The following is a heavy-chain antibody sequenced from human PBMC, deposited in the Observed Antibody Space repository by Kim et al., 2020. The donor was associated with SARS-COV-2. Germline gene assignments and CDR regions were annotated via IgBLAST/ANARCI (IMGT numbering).Heavy chain of an antibody. V-gene: IGHV3-33*01. Sequence: GGSLRLSCAASGFTFSSYGMHWVRQAPGKGLEWVAVIWYVRSNKYYADSVKGRFTISRDNSKNTLYLQMNSLRAEDTAVYYCARDGGGIAAIYYFDYWGQGTLVTVSS. CDR3: ARDGGGIAAIYYFDY. D-gene: IGHD6-25*01. CDR2: IWYVRSNK. CDR1: GFTFSSYG. J-gene: IGHJ4*02.